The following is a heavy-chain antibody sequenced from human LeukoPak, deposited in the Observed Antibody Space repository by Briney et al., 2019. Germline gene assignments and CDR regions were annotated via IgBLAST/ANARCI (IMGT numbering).Heavy chain of an antibody. Sequence: PGGSLRLSCAASGFIFSSYSMNWVRHAPGKGLEWVSSISSTSTYIHYADSLKGRFTISRDNARNSLYLQINSLRVEDTAVYYCARVQRGEIATFDYWGQGTLVTVSS. CDR3: ARVQRGEIATFDY. D-gene: IGHD3-16*01. CDR1: GFIFSSYS. CDR2: ISSTSTYI. V-gene: IGHV3-21*01. J-gene: IGHJ4*02.